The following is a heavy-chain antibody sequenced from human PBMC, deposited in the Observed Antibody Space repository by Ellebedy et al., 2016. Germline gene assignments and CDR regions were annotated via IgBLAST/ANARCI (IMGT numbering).Heavy chain of an antibody. CDR3: ARGPETTWYFDL. D-gene: IGHD1/OR15-1a*01. V-gene: IGHV3-23*01. J-gene: IGHJ2*01. CDR1: GFTFSNYA. Sequence: GGSLRLSCAASGFTFSNYAMSWVRQSPEKGLEWVSAISESGVNVYYTESVKGRFTISRDNSKNTLYLQMNSLRAGDTAVYYCARGPETTWYFDLWGRGTLVTVSS. CDR2: ISESGVNV.